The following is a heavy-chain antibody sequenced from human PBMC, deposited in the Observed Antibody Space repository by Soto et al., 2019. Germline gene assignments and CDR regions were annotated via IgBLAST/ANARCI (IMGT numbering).Heavy chain of an antibody. Sequence: QLQLQESGSGLVKPLQTLSLTCAVSDGSISSGGYSWSWIRQPPGKGLEWLGNIYHTGRTNYNPSLKSRLTFSVDRSKNQFSLKLSSVTAADTAVYFCARDRILIKWGGLTYYYGVDVWGQGTTVIVSS. CDR3: ARDRILIKWGGLTYYYGVDV. V-gene: IGHV4-30-2*01. J-gene: IGHJ6*01. CDR1: DGSISSGGYS. CDR2: IYHTGRT. D-gene: IGHD3-16*01.